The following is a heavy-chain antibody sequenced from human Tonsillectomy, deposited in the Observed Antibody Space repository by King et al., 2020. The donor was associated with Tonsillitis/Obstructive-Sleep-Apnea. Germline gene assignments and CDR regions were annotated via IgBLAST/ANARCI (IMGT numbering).Heavy chain of an antibody. V-gene: IGHV5-51*01. CDR1: GYNFPTSW. CDR2: IFPGDSDS. CDR3: ARGYCISTRCYAPFDH. D-gene: IGHD2-2*01. J-gene: IGHJ4*01. Sequence: QLVQSGAEVKKPGESLKIACKASGYNFPTSWIGWVRQMPGKGLEWMGSIFPGDSDSRYSASFQGQVTMSADKSISTAYLQWGSLKASDTAMYYCARGYCISTRCYAPFDHWGHGTLVTVSS.